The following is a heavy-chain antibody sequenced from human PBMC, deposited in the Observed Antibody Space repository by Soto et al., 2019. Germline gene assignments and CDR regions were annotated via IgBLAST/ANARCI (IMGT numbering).Heavy chain of an antibody. CDR3: ASFLGEFSTVVTPEG. V-gene: IGHV1-69*02. CDR2: IIPILGIA. Sequence: EASVKVSCKASGGTFSSYTISWVRQAPGQGLEWMGRIIPILGIANYAQKFQGRVTITADKSTSTAYMELSSLRSEDTAVYYCASFLGEFSTVVTPEGWGQGTLVTVSS. J-gene: IGHJ4*02. D-gene: IGHD4-17*01. CDR1: GGTFSSYT.